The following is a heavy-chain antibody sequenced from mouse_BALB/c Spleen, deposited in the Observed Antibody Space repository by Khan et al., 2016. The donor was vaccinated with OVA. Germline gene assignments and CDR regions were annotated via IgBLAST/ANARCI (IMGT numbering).Heavy chain of an antibody. V-gene: IGHV5-4*02. CDR3: ARGHYGDPFSY. D-gene: IGHD2-13*01. CDR2: ISDGSTYT. J-gene: IGHJ3*01. CDR1: GFTFSDYY. Sequence: EVELVESGGGLVKPGGSLKLSCAASGFTFSDYYMYWIRQTPEKRLEWVATISDGSTYTYYPDSVKGRFTISRDNAKNSLYLQMSSLQSEDTAIYYCARGHYGDPFSYWGRGTLVTVSA.